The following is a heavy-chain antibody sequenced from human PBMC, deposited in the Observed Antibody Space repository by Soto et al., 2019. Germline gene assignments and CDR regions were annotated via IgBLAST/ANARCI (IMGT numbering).Heavy chain of an antibody. Sequence: SETLSLTCAVYGGSFSGYYWSWIRQPPGKGLEWIGEINHSGTTNYNPSLKSRVTISVDTSKNQFSLKLSSVTAADTAVYYCARVEDIVVVVAANAFDIWGQGTMVTVSS. CDR1: GGSFSGYY. V-gene: IGHV4-34*01. CDR3: ARVEDIVVVVAANAFDI. J-gene: IGHJ3*02. CDR2: INHSGTT. D-gene: IGHD2-15*01.